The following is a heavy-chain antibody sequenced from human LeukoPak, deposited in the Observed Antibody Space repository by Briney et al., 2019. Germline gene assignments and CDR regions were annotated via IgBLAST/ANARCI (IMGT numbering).Heavy chain of an antibody. J-gene: IGHJ4*02. D-gene: IGHD5-24*01. CDR3: ARGGAGKMATIRFTVPLFDY. CDR2: TYYRSKWYN. CDR1: GDSVSSNSAA. Sequence: SQTLSLTCAISGDSVSSNSAAWNWIRQSPSRGLEWLGRTYYRSKWYNDYAVSVKSRITINPDTSKNQFSLQLNSVTPEDTAVYYCARGGAGKMATIRFTVPLFDYWGQGTLVTVSS. V-gene: IGHV6-1*01.